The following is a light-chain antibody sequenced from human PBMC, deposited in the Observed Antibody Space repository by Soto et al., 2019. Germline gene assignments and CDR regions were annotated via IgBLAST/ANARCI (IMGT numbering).Light chain of an antibody. CDR3: AAWDDSLSGYV. J-gene: IGLJ1*01. Sequence: QSVLTQPPSASGTPRQRVTISCSGNSPNIGSNTVNWYQHLPGTAPKLLMHGNNQRPSGVPDRFSGSKSGTSASLAISGLQSEDEADYYCAAWDDSLSGYVFGTGTRSPS. CDR1: SPNIGSNT. CDR2: GNN. V-gene: IGLV1-44*01.